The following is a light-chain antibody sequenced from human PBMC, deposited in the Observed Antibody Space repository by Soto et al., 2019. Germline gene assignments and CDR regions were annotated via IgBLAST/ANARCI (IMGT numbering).Light chain of an antibody. CDR2: AAS. J-gene: IGKJ1*01. CDR1: QSITSY. Sequence: DIQMTQSPPSLSASVGARVTITCRASQSITSYLNWYQEKPGKAPKLLIYAASSLQSGVPSRFSGSGPGTGFTLTISSLQPEESATYYCQQSDRTPWTCGQGTKGESK. V-gene: IGKV1-39*01. CDR3: QQSDRTPWT.